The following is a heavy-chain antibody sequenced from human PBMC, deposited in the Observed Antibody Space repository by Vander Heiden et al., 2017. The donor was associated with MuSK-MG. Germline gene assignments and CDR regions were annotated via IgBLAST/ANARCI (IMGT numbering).Heavy chain of an antibody. CDR1: GYSFSHHW. J-gene: IGHJ4*02. Sequence: EGQLVQPGAAVKRAGEALKISVQGSGYSFSHHWIDWVRRMPGKGLEWVAIINPVDDRVIYAPSLKGQFTISGDHSTNTVYLQRSSLKARDTGMYYCARQETYHCGGYYLPPFDYWGQGTLVIVSS. CDR3: ARQETYHCGGYYLPPFDY. D-gene: IGHD3-22*01. V-gene: IGHV5-51*01. CDR2: INPVDDRV.